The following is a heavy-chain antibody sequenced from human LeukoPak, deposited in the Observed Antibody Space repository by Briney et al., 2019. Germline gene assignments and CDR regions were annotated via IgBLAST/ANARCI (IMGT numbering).Heavy chain of an antibody. CDR1: GFTFSSYA. Sequence: PGGSLRLSCAPSGFTFSSYAMSCVRQAPGKGLEWFSAISGSGGSTYYADSVTGRFTISRNNSKNTLYLQMNNLRAEDTAVYYCAKRGVVAALDAFDIWGQGTMVTVSS. V-gene: IGHV3-23*01. CDR3: AKRGVVAALDAFDI. D-gene: IGHD2-15*01. CDR2: ISGSGGST. J-gene: IGHJ3*02.